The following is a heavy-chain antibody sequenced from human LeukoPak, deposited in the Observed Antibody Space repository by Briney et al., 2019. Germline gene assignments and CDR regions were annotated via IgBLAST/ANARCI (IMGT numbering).Heavy chain of an antibody. Sequence: SETLSLTCAVYGGSFSGYYWSWIRQPPGKGLEWIGEINHGGSTNYNPSLKSRVTISVDTSKNRFSLKLSSVTAADTAVYYCARAAPKYYYDSSGYYSRYYYYGMDVWGQGTTVTVSS. D-gene: IGHD3-22*01. CDR3: ARAAPKYYYDSSGYYSRYYYYGMDV. J-gene: IGHJ6*02. CDR1: GGSFSGYY. V-gene: IGHV4-34*01. CDR2: INHGGST.